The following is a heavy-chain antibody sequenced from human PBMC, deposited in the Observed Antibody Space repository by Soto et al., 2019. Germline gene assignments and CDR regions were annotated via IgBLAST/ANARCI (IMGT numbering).Heavy chain of an antibody. V-gene: IGHV1-2*02. CDR3: ARELSISVGIIAYCFDY. J-gene: IGHJ4*02. D-gene: IGHD3-10*01. CDR2: INPNSGGT. CDR1: GYNFTGHY. Sequence: QVQLVQSGAEVKKPGASVKVSCKASGYNFTGHYLHWVRQAPGQGLEWMGLINPNSGGTNYAHKLQCRVTMTRDTSIITAYMELTRLRSDDTAVYYCARELSISVGIIAYCFDYWGQGTLVTVSS.